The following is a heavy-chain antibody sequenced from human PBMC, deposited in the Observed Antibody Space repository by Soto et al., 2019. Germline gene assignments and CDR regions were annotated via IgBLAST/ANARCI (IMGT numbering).Heavy chain of an antibody. Sequence: AAVKVSCKASGGTFSSYAISWVRQAPGQGLEWMGGIIPIFGTANYAQKFQGRVTITADESMSTAYMELSSLRSEDTAVYYCARDLEGNNHPTVWGQGTTVTVSS. CDR2: IIPIFGTA. CDR3: ARDLEGNNHPTV. CDR1: GGTFSSYA. J-gene: IGHJ6*02. V-gene: IGHV1-69*13. D-gene: IGHD1-20*01.